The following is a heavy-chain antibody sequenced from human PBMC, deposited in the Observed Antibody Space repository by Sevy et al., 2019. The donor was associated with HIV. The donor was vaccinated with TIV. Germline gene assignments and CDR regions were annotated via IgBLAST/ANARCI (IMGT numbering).Heavy chain of an antibody. CDR2: IYYSGST. Sequence: SETLSLTCTVSGGSISSYYWSWIRQPPGKGLEWIGYIYYSGSTNYNPSLKSRVTISVDTSKNQFSLKLSSVTAADTAVYYCARSGRCDYIWGSYRPDAFDIWGQGTMVTVS. J-gene: IGHJ3*02. V-gene: IGHV4-59*01. CDR3: ARSGRCDYIWGSYRPDAFDI. CDR1: GGSISSYY. D-gene: IGHD3-16*02.